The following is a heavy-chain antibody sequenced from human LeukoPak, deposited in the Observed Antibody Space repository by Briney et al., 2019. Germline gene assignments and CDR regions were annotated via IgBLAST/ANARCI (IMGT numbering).Heavy chain of an antibody. J-gene: IGHJ4*02. CDR2: IYSDGST. CDR3: ARDPEVALRLGSFDY. CDR1: GFTVSSNY. D-gene: IGHD5-12*01. Sequence: GGSLRLSCAASGFTVSSNYMSWVRQAPGKGLEWVSLIYSDGSTYYAGSVKGRFTISRDNSKNTLYLQMNSLRAEDTAVYYCARDPEVALRLGSFDYWGQGTLVTVSS. V-gene: IGHV3-53*01.